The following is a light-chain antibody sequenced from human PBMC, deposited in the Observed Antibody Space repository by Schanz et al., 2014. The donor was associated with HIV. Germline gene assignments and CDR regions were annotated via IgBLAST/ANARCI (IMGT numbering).Light chain of an antibody. CDR2: DAS. V-gene: IGKV3-20*01. CDR1: QSVSSY. Sequence: EIVLTQSPATLSLSPGERATLSCRASQSVSSYLAWYQQKPGQAPRLLIYDASNRATGIPARFSGSGSGTDFTLTISRLEPEDFALYYCQQYGSSPPLTFGQGTKVEIK. CDR3: QQYGSSPPLT. J-gene: IGKJ1*01.